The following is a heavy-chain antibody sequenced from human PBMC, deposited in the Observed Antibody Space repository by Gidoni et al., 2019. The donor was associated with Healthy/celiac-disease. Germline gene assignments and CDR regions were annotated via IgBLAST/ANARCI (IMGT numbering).Heavy chain of an antibody. CDR2: ISYDGSNK. CDR3: AKDPPEAPAVSYYYGMDV. CDR1: GFTLSSFG. V-gene: IGHV3-30*18. D-gene: IGHD6-13*01. J-gene: IGHJ6*04. Sequence: QVQLVESGGGVVQPGRSLRLSCAASGFTLSSFGRHWVRQAPGKGLEWVAVISYDGSNKYYADSVKGRFTISRDNSKNTLYLQMNSLRAEDTAVYYCAKDPPEAPAVSYYYGMDVWGKGTTVTVSS.